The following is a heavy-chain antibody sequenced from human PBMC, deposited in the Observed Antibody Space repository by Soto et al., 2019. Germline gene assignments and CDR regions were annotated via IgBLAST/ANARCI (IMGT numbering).Heavy chain of an antibody. CDR1: GFTFSSYG. V-gene: IGHV3-30*18. J-gene: IGHJ4*02. CDR2: VSYDGSNK. CDR3: AKALGELSPESYDY. D-gene: IGHD3-16*02. Sequence: QVQLVESGGGVVQPGRSLRLSCAASGFTFSSYGMHWVRQAPGKGLEWVAIVSYDGSNKNYADTLKGRFTSSRDNSTNTLYLQMNNLRAEDTDVYYCAKALGELSPESYDYWGQGTLVTVSS.